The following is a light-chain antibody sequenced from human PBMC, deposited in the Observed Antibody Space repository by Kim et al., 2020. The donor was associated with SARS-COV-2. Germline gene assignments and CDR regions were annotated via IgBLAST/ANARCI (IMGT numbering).Light chain of an antibody. CDR1: NIGSKS. CDR2: YDS. V-gene: IGLV3-21*04. Sequence: SYELTQPPSVSVAPGKTARITCGGNNIGSKSVHWYQQKPGQAPVLVIYYDSDRPSGIPERFSGSNSGNTATLTISRVEAGDEADYYCQVWDSSSDPCVVFGGGTQLTVL. CDR3: QVWDSSSDPCVV. J-gene: IGLJ2*01.